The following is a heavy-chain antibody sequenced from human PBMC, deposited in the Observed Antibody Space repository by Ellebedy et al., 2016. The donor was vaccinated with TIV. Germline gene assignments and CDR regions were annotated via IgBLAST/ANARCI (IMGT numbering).Heavy chain of an antibody. CDR3: VRGMKLGIAWFYLHY. Sequence: AASVKVSCKASGYTFTGYYIHWVRQAPGQGLEWMGWINPNSGGTNYAQRFQGWVTMTRDTSIGTAYMELNRLTSDDTAVYYCVRGMKLGIAWFYLHYWGQGTLVTVSS. V-gene: IGHV1-2*04. J-gene: IGHJ4*02. CDR2: INPNSGGT. D-gene: IGHD7-27*01. CDR1: GYTFTGYY.